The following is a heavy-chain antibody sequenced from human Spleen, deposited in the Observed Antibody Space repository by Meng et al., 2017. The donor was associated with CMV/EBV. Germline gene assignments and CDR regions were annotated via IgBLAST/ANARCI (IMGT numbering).Heavy chain of an antibody. CDR3: ARDPVVPAGRGWFDP. V-gene: IGHV1-8*03. J-gene: IGHJ5*02. Sequence: ASVKVSCKASGYTFTSYDINWVRQAIGQGLEWMGWMNPNSGNTGYAQKFQGRVTITRNTPISTAYMELSSLRSDDTAVYYCARDPVVPAGRGWFDPWGQGTLVTVSS. CDR1: GYTFTSYD. CDR2: MNPNSGNT. D-gene: IGHD2-2*01.